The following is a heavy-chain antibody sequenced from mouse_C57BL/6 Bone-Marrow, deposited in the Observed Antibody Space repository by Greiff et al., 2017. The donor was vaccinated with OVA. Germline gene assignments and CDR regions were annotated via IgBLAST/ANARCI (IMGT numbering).Heavy chain of an antibody. D-gene: IGHD2-4*01. V-gene: IGHV6-6*01. CDR3: TRTYDYDGYFDV. CDR1: GFTFSDAW. J-gene: IGHJ1*03. CDR2: IRNKANNHAT. Sequence: EVNLVESGGGLVQPGGSMKLSCAASGFTFSDAWMDWVRRSPEKGLEWVAEIRNKANNHATYYAESVKGRFTISRDDSKSSVYLQMNSLRAEDTGIYYCTRTYDYDGYFDVWGTGTTVTVSS.